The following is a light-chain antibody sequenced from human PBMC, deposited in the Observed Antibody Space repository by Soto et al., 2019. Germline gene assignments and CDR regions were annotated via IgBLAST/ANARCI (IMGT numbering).Light chain of an antibody. Sequence: QSALTQPASVSGSPGQSITISCTGSSSDVGSYNLVSWYQQHPGKAPKLMVYEVSKRPSGVSNRFSGSKSGNTASLTISGLQAEDEADYYCCSYAGSRYAFGTGTKVTVL. J-gene: IGLJ1*01. V-gene: IGLV2-23*02. CDR3: CSYAGSRYA. CDR1: SSDVGSYNL. CDR2: EVS.